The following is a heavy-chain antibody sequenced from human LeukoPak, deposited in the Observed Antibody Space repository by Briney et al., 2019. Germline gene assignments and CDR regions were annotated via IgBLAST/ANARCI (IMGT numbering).Heavy chain of an antibody. CDR2: INHSGST. CDR1: GGSISSSTDY. Sequence: SETLSLTCSVSGGSISSSTDYWSWIRQPPGKGLEWIGEINHSGSTNYNPSLKSRVTISVDTSKNQFSLKLSSVTAADTAVYYCARGGNSTLAFYLWGQGTLVTVSS. D-gene: IGHD2/OR15-2a*01. J-gene: IGHJ4*02. V-gene: IGHV4-39*07. CDR3: ARGGNSTLAFYL.